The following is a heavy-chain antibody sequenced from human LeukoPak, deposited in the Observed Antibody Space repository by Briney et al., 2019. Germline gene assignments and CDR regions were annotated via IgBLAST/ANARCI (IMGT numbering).Heavy chain of an antibody. CDR1: GGSISSSSYY. D-gene: IGHD3-9*01. Sequence: PSETLSLTCTVSGGSISSSSYYWGWIRQPPGKGLEWIGSIYYSGSTYYNPSLKSRVTISVDTSKNQFSLKLSSVTAADTAVYYCARPYYDILTGYSGFFDYWGQGTLVTVSS. J-gene: IGHJ4*02. CDR3: ARPYYDILTGYSGFFDY. CDR2: IYYSGST. V-gene: IGHV4-39*07.